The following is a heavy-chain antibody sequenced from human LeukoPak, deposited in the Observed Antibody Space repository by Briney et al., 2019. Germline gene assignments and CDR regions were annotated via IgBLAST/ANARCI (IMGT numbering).Heavy chain of an antibody. CDR3: ARDREGGFDY. CDR1: GGSISSGGYY. Sequence: AQTLSLTCTVSGGSISSGGYYWSWLRHPPGRGLGCIRYIYYSGTTYYNPSITSRVTISVDTSKNQFSLKLSSVTAADTAVYYCARDREGGFDYWGQGTLVTVSS. J-gene: IGHJ4*02. CDR2: IYYSGTT. V-gene: IGHV4-31*03.